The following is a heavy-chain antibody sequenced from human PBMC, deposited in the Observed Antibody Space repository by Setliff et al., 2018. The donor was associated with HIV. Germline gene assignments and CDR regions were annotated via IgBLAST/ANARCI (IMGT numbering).Heavy chain of an antibody. V-gene: IGHV4-39*07. J-gene: IGHJ6*01. CDR2: IFHSGDT. Sequence: PSETLSLTCTVSGDSMSSDNYFWVWVRQPPGKGLEWMGNIFHSGDTNYNPSLKSRVTMSIDTSKNQFSLKLSSVTAADTAVYYCARDNSYYYGSGSHYWYGMDVWGQGTTVTVSS. CDR3: ARDNSYYYGSGSHYWYGMDV. D-gene: IGHD3-10*01. CDR1: GDSMSSDNYF.